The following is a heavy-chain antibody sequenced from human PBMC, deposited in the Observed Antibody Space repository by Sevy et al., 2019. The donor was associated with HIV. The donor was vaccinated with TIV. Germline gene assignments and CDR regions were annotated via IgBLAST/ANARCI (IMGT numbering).Heavy chain of an antibody. CDR3: ARESFITMIVVVQGAFDI. J-gene: IGHJ3*02. Sequence: GGSLRLSCAASGFTFSNYAMIWVRQAPGKGLEWVSYISSSSSTIYYADSVKGRFTISRDNAKNSLYLQMNSLRDEDTAVYYCARESFITMIVVVQGAFDIWGQGTMVTVSS. V-gene: IGHV3-48*02. D-gene: IGHD3-22*01. CDR1: GFTFSNYA. CDR2: ISSSSSTI.